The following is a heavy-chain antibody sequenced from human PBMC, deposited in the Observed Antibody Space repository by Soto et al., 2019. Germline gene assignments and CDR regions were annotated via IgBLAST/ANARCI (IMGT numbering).Heavy chain of an antibody. J-gene: IGHJ4*02. CDR3: ANCYCLGGEHLDY. D-gene: IGHD3-16*01. CDR1: GDTFSRYT. CDR2: TIPMLGMA. Sequence: QVQLVQSGAEVKKPGSSVKVSCTASGDTFSRYTISWVRQVPGQGPEWMGRTIPMLGMADYAQKFQGRVNNKGEKVKKPAFMVVRSPKSEDTGINYRANCYCLGGEHLDYWGQGTL. V-gene: IGHV1-69*02.